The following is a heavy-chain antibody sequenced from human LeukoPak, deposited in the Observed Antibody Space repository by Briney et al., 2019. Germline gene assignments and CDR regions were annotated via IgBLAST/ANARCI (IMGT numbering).Heavy chain of an antibody. V-gene: IGHV3-15*01. CDR3: TTDPLLGM. D-gene: IGHD3-3*01. CDR2: IKSKIDGGTA. CDR1: GFTFSNAW. Sequence: PGGSLRLSCAASGFTFSNAWMSWVRQAPGKGLEWVGRIKSKIDGGTADYAAPVKGRFTISRDDSKDTLYLQMSGLKAEDTAVYYCTTDPLLGMGGQGTLVTVSS. J-gene: IGHJ4*02.